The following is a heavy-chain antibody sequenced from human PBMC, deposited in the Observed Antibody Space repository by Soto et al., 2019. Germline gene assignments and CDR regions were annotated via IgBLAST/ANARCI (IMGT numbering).Heavy chain of an antibody. CDR3: AIGFFLVTTTEAPYYGMDV. Sequence: GASVKLSCKASGYTFTGCYMHWVRQAPGQGLEWMGWINPNSGGTSYAQKFQGRVTMTRDTSTSTVYMELSSLRSEDTAVYYCAIGFFLVTTTEAPYYGMDVWGQGTTVTVSS. J-gene: IGHJ6*02. CDR1: GYTFTGCY. V-gene: IGHV1-2*02. CDR2: INPNSGGT. D-gene: IGHD5-12*01.